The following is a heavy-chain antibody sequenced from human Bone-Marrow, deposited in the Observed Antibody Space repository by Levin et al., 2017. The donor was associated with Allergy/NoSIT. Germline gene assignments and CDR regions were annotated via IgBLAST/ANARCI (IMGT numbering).Heavy chain of an antibody. Sequence: ASVKVSCKVSGYPFTSYFLHWVRQAPGQGLEWMGIMNPSGGSPTLAQRFQDRVTMTSDTSTSTVYMELSSLTFDDTSVYCCARAAYSGADYWGQGTLVTVS. CDR3: ARAAYSGADY. D-gene: IGHD5-12*01. CDR1: GYPFTSYF. V-gene: IGHV1-46*03. J-gene: IGHJ4*02. CDR2: MNPSGGSP.